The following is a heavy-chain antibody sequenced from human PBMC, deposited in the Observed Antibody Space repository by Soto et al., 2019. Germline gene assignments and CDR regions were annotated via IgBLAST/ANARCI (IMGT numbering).Heavy chain of an antibody. J-gene: IGHJ6*02. D-gene: IGHD1-1*01. CDR3: AVRNWNDDYYGMDV. CDR2: IIPIFGTA. Sequence: SAEVSCRASGGTFSSYAISWVRQAPGQGLEWMGGIIPIFGTANYAQKFRGRVTITADESTSTAYMELSSLRSEDTAVYYCAVRNWNDDYYGMDVWGQGTTVTVSS. CDR1: GGTFSSYA. V-gene: IGHV1-69*13.